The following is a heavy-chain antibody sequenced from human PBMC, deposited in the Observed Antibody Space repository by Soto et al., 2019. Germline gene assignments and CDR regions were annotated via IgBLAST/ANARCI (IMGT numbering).Heavy chain of an antibody. CDR3: ARLGKRCTNGVCYLYQGSWFDP. J-gene: IGHJ5*02. CDR2: INAGNGNT. V-gene: IGHV1-3*01. D-gene: IGHD2-8*01. CDR1: GYTFTSYA. Sequence: QVQLVQSGAEVKKPGASVKVSCKASGYTFTSYAMHWVRQAPGQRLEWMGWINAGNGNTKYSQKFQGRVTITRETSASTAYMELSSLRSEDTAVYYCARLGKRCTNGVCYLYQGSWFDPWGQGTLVTVSS.